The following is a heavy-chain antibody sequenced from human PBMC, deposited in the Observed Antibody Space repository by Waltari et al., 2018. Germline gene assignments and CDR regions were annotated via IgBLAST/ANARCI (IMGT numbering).Heavy chain of an antibody. CDR1: GYSFTSYW. J-gene: IGHJ6*03. CDR3: ARGPGVATINYYYYYMDV. D-gene: IGHD5-12*01. V-gene: IGHV5-51*01. CDR2: IYPGDSDT. Sequence: EVQLVQSGAEVKKPGESLKISCKGSGYSFTSYWIGWVRQMPGKGLEWMGIIYPGDSDTRYSPSFQGQVTISADKSISTAYLQWSSLKASDTAMYYCARGPGVATINYYYYYMDVWGKGTTVTVSS.